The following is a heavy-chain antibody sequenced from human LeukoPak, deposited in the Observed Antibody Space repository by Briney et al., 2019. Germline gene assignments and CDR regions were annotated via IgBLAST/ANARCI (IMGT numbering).Heavy chain of an antibody. CDR3: ARASTTVPNLLDH. V-gene: IGHV3-33*01. D-gene: IGHD4-17*01. CDR1: GFPFSSFG. J-gene: IGHJ4*02. Sequence: GGSLRLSCAASGFPFSSFGIHWVRQAPGKGLEWEAVIWYDGSDEYYADSVKGRFTVSRDNSKNTLYLQTSSLRAEDTAVYYCARASTTVPNLLDHWGRGTLVTVSS. CDR2: IWYDGSDE.